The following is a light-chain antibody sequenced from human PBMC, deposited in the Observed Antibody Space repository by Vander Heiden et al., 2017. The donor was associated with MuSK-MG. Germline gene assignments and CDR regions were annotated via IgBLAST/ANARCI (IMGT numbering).Light chain of an antibody. CDR2: WAS. CDR1: QSVLYSSNNKNY. Sequence: DIVMTQSPDSLALSLGERATINCKSSQSVLYSSNNKNYLAWYQQKPGQPPKLLIYWASTRESGVPDRFSGSGSGTDVTLTISSLQAEDVAVYYCQQYYSTPTFGQGTKVEIK. J-gene: IGKJ1*01. CDR3: QQYYSTPT. V-gene: IGKV4-1*01.